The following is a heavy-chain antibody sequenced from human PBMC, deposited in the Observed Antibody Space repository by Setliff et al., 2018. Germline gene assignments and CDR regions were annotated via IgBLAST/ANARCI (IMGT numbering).Heavy chain of an antibody. CDR1: GDSISRDCH. CDR3: ARHRAVAGAYYFDF. V-gene: IGHV4-38-2*02. Sequence: PSETLSLTCTVSGDSISRDCHWGWIRQPPGKGLEWIGSIYYSGNTYYNASLKGRVTISGDTSKNQFSPKLTAVTAADTAIYYCARHRAVAGAYYFDFWGQGTLVTVSS. J-gene: IGHJ4*02. CDR2: IYYSGNT. D-gene: IGHD6-19*01.